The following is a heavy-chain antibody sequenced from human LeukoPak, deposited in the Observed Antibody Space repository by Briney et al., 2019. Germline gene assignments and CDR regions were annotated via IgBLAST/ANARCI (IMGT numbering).Heavy chain of an antibody. V-gene: IGHV3-23*01. Sequence: AGGSLRLSCAASGFTFSSYAMSWVRQAPGKGLEWVSAISGSGGSTYYADSVKGRLTISRDNSKNMLYLQMNSLRAEDTAVYYCAKDSSGWPEYFDYWGQGTLVTVSS. J-gene: IGHJ4*02. CDR3: AKDSSGWPEYFDY. CDR2: ISGSGGST. D-gene: IGHD6-19*01. CDR1: GFTFSSYA.